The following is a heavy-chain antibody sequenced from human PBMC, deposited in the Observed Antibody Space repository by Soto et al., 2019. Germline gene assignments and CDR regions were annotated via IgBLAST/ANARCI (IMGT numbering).Heavy chain of an antibody. CDR1: GYTFTRYY. D-gene: IGHD6-19*01. Sequence: ASVKVSCKASGYTFTRYYMHWVRQAPGQGLEWMGVINPSGGSTSYAEKFQGRVTVTRDTSTSTVFMEMSSLRSEDTAVYYCARAPNSSGWYADGFDIWGQGTLVTVSS. V-gene: IGHV1-46*01. CDR3: ARAPNSSGWYADGFDI. CDR2: INPSGGST. J-gene: IGHJ3*02.